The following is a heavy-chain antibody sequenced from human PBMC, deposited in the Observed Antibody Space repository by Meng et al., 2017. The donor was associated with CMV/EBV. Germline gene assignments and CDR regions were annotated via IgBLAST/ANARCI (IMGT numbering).Heavy chain of an antibody. V-gene: IGHV4-34*01. CDR2: VNHSGST. D-gene: IGHD3-3*01. J-gene: IGHJ6*02. CDR3: ARGGDFWSGYSWSYYGMDV. Sequence: GSLRLSCAVYGGSFSGYYWSWIRQPPGKGPEWIGEVNHSGSTNYNPSLKSRVTISVDTSKNQFSLKLSSVTAADTAVYYCARGGDFWSGYSWSYYGMDVWGQGTTVTVSS. CDR1: GGSFSGYY.